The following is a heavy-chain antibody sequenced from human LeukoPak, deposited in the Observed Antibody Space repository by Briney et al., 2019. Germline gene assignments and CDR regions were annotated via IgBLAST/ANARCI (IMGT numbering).Heavy chain of an antibody. Sequence: GGSLRLSCAASGFTFSTYAMSWVRQAPGKGLEWVSAISGSSSTTYYADSAKGRFTISRDNSKNTLYLQMNSLRAEDTAVYYCAKCEGIFGLVYYYYYMDVWGKGTTVTVSS. CDR3: AKCEGIFGLVYYYYYMDV. CDR2: ISGSSSTT. CDR1: GFTFSTYA. V-gene: IGHV3-23*01. D-gene: IGHD3/OR15-3a*01. J-gene: IGHJ6*03.